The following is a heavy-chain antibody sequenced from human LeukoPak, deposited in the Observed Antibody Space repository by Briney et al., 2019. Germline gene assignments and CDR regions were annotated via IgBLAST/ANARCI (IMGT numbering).Heavy chain of an antibody. Sequence: GGSLRVSCAASGFTFNSYAMSWVRQAQGKGLEWVSAISGSGGSTYYADSVKGRFTISRDNSKNTLYLQMNSLRAEDTAVYYCAKDIRIVGATSADPDYWGQGTLVTVSS. V-gene: IGHV3-23*01. CDR3: AKDIRIVGATSADPDY. D-gene: IGHD1-26*01. CDR1: GFTFNSYA. CDR2: ISGSGGST. J-gene: IGHJ4*02.